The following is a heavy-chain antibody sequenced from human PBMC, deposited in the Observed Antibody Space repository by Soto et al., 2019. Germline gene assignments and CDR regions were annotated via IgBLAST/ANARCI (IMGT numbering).Heavy chain of an antibody. Sequence: QVQLVQSGAEVKKPGASVKVSCKASGYTFTSYGISWVRQAPGHGLEWMGWLSAYTGNTNYAQKLQGRFTMTTDTSTSTAYMELRSLRSDDTAWYYCAILHPLHGDSAYYYYYGMDVWCEGTTVTVSS. J-gene: IGHJ6*04. CDR2: LSAYTGNT. CDR1: GYTFTSYG. D-gene: IGHD4-17*01. CDR3: AILHPLHGDSAYYYYYGMDV. V-gene: IGHV1-18*01.